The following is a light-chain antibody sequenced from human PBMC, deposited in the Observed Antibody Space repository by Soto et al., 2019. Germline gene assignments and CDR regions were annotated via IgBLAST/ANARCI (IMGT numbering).Light chain of an antibody. CDR1: QGISSY. Sequence: IQLTQSPSSLSASVGDRVTITCRASQGISSYLAWYQQKPGKAPKLLIYAASTLQSGVRARFSGSGSETDFTLTISSLQPEDFATYYCQHRGTFGQGTKLEIK. CDR2: AAS. CDR3: QHRGT. J-gene: IGKJ2*01. V-gene: IGKV1-9*01.